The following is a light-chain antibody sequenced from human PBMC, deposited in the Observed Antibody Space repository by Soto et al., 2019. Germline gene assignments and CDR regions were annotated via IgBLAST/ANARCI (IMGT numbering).Light chain of an antibody. CDR3: QQSYSTPPT. J-gene: IGKJ1*01. CDR2: AAS. Sequence: DIQITQSPSSLSASVGDRVTITFRPSQSISSYLNWYQQKPGKAPKLLIYAASSLQSGVPSRFSGTGSGTDFTLTISSLQHEDFATYYCQQSYSTPPTFGQGTKVDIK. CDR1: QSISSY. V-gene: IGKV1-39*01.